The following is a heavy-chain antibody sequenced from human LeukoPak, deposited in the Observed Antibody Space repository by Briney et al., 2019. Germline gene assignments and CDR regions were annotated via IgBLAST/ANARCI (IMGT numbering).Heavy chain of an antibody. Sequence: PGGSLRLSCAASGFTFSSYWMSWVRQAPGKGLEWVANIKQDGSEKYYVDSVKGRFTISRDNAKNSLYLQMNSLRAVDAAVYYCARVRGFMTTVTTPEGYYFDYWGQGTLVTVSS. CDR2: IKQDGSEK. CDR3: ARVRGFMTTVTTPEGYYFDY. CDR1: GFTFSSYW. V-gene: IGHV3-7*01. J-gene: IGHJ4*02. D-gene: IGHD4-17*01.